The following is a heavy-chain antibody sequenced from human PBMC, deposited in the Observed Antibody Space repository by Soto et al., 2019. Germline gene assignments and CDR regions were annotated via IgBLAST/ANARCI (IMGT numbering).Heavy chain of an antibody. CDR3: ARGSSSPYYFDY. Sequence: QVQLQESGPGLVKPSQTLSLTCTVSGGSISSGGYYWSWIRQHPGKGLEWIGYIYYSGSTYYNPSLKSRVTISVDTSKNQFSLKLSSVTAAATAVYYCARGSSSPYYFDYWGQGTLVTVSS. J-gene: IGHJ4*02. V-gene: IGHV4-31*03. CDR1: GGSISSGGYY. D-gene: IGHD6-13*01. CDR2: IYYSGST.